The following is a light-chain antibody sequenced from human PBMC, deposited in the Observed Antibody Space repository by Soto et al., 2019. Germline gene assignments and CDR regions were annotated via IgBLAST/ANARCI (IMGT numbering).Light chain of an antibody. CDR1: QPISGY. J-gene: IGKJ4*01. CDR3: QQSYTTPLT. Sequence: DIQLTRPQSSFSASVGAKVTIPGRESQPISGYLNWYQQKPGKAPELLIYAASYLGNGVPSRFSGSGSGTYFTLTISSLQPEDLATYYCQQSYTTPLTFGGGTKVEIK. V-gene: IGKV1-39*01. CDR2: AAS.